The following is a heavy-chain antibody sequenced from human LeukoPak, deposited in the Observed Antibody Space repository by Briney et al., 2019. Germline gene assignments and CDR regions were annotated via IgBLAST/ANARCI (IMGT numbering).Heavy chain of an antibody. Sequence: SETLSLTCAVYGGSFSGYYWSWIRQPPGKGLEWIGEINHSGSTNYNPSLKSRVTISVDTSKNQFSLKLSFVTAADTAVYYCAREAVAGLDYWGQGTLVTVSS. CDR1: GGSFSGYY. CDR2: INHSGST. D-gene: IGHD6-19*01. J-gene: IGHJ4*02. V-gene: IGHV4-34*01. CDR3: AREAVAGLDY.